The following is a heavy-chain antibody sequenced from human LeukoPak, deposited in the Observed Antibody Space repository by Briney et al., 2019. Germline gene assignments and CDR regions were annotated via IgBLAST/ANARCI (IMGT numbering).Heavy chain of an antibody. CDR2: VNPSGGST. J-gene: IGHJ4*02. Sequence: ASVKVSCKASGYTFTSYYMHWVRQAPGQGLEWMGIVNPSGGSTSYAQKFQGRVTMTRDTSTSTVYMELSSLRSEDTAVYYCARDLGLFPLDYWGQGTLVTVSS. CDR3: ARDLGLFPLDY. V-gene: IGHV1-46*01. D-gene: IGHD3-10*02. CDR1: GYTFTSYY.